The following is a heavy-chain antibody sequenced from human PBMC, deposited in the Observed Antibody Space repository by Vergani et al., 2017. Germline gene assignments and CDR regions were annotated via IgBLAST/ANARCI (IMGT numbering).Heavy chain of an antibody. J-gene: IGHJ4*02. CDR1: GFTFSSYG. D-gene: IGHD3-22*01. Sequence: QVQLVESGGGVVQPGRSLRLSCAASGFTFSSYGMHWVRQAPGKGLEWVAVIYSGGSTYYADSVKGRFTISRDNSKNTLYLQMNSLRAEDTAVYYCATPSHYYDSSGFFYRGQGTLVTVSS. V-gene: IGHV3-NL1*01. CDR3: ATPSHYYDSSGFFY. CDR2: IYSGGST.